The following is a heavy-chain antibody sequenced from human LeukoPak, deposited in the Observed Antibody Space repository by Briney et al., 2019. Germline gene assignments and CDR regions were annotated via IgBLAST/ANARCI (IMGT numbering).Heavy chain of an antibody. CDR3: ARVYNWNSRYWYFDL. CDR2: IYYSGST. J-gene: IGHJ2*01. CDR1: GGSISSYY. D-gene: IGHD1-7*01. V-gene: IGHV4-59*01. Sequence: MTSETLSLTCTVSGGSISSYYWSWIRQPPGKGLEWIGYIYYSGSTNYNPSLKSRVTISVDTSKNQFSLKLSSVTAADTAVYYCARVYNWNSRYWYFDLWGRGTLVTVSS.